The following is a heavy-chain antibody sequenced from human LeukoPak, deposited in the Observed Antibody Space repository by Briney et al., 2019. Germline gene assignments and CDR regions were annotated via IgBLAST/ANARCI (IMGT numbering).Heavy chain of an antibody. Sequence: GGSLRLSCAASGFTFSSYWMSWVRQAPGKGLEWVANIKQDGSEKYYVDSVKGRFTISRDNAKNSLYLQMNSLRAEDTAVYYCARDQRGCSSTSCYFDAFDIWGQGTMVTVSS. CDR2: IKQDGSEK. J-gene: IGHJ3*02. V-gene: IGHV3-7*01. CDR1: GFTFSSYW. D-gene: IGHD2-2*01. CDR3: ARDQRGCSSTSCYFDAFDI.